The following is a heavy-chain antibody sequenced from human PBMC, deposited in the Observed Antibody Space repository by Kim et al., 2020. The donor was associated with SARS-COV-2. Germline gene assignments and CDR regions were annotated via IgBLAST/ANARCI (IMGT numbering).Heavy chain of an antibody. CDR1: GFSFSSYW. D-gene: IGHD6-19*01. Sequence: GGSLRLSCAASGFSFSSYWMSWVRQAPGKGLEWVANIKQDGSEKYYVDSVKGRFNISRDNAKNSLYLQMNSLRAEDTAVYYCARDGIAVAGYYYYYGMDVWGQGTPVTVSS. CDR2: IKQDGSEK. V-gene: IGHV3-7*03. CDR3: ARDGIAVAGYYYYYGMDV. J-gene: IGHJ6*02.